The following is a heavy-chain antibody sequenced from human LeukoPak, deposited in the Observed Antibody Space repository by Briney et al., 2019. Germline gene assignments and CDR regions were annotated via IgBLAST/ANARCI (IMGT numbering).Heavy chain of an antibody. D-gene: IGHD6-19*01. V-gene: IGHV3-48*01. CDR3: ARSTIAVAYGMDV. Sequence: PGGSLRLSCAASGFTFSTYSMNWVRQAPGKGLEWLSYIRSGGTINYADSVKGRFIISRENARNSLYLQVNSLIAGDTAVYYCARSTIAVAYGMDVWGQGTTATVSS. CDR1: GFTFSTYS. J-gene: IGHJ6*02. CDR2: IRSGGTI.